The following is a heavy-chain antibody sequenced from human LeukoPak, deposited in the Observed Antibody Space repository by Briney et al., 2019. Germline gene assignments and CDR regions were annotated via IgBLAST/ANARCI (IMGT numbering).Heavy chain of an antibody. CDR3: ARPPGQREPWDAFDI. V-gene: IGHV3-30*04. CDR2: ISYDGSNK. D-gene: IGHD6-25*01. CDR1: GFTFSSYA. J-gene: IGHJ3*02. Sequence: GGSLRLSCAASGFTFSSYAMHWVRQAPGKGLEWVAVISYDGSNKYYADSVKGRFTISRDNSKNTLYLQMNSLRAEDTAVYYCARPPGQREPWDAFDIWGQGTMVTVSS.